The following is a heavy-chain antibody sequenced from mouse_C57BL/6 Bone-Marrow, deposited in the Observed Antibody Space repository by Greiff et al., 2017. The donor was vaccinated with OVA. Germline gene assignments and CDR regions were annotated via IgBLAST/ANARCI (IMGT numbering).Heavy chain of an antibody. V-gene: IGHV8-12*01. Sequence: QVTLKESGPGILQSSQSLSLTCSFSGFSLSTSGMGVSWLRQPSGKGLEWLVHIYWDDDKHYNTSLKSRLTISKDTSRNQVFLKINSVDTADTATYYGARNGGLGYAMDYWGQGTSVTVSS. CDR1: GFSLSTSGMG. CDR2: IYWDDDK. CDR3: ARNGGLGYAMDY. J-gene: IGHJ4*01. D-gene: IGHD3-3*01.